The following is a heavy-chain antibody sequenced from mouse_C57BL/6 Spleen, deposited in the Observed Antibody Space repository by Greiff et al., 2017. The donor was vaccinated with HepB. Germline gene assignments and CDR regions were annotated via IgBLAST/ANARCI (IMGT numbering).Heavy chain of an antibody. D-gene: IGHD1-1*01. CDR3: ARSGGVLARFDY. CDR2: IYPGDGDT. J-gene: IGHJ2*01. V-gene: IGHV1-82*01. CDR1: GYAFSSSW. Sequence: VKLQQSGPELVKPGASVKISCKASGYAFSSSWMNWVKQRPGKGLEWIGRIYPGDGDTNYNGKFKGKATLTADKSSSTAYMQLSSLTSEDSAVYFCARSGGVLARFDYWGQGTTLTVSS.